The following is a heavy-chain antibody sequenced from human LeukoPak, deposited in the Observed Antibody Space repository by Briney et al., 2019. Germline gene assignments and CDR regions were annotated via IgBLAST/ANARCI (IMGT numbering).Heavy chain of an antibody. CDR3: AKGRVAARPWWFDP. CDR2: ISYDGSNK. Sequence: GGSLRLSCAASGFTFSSYAMHWVRQAPGKGLEWVAVISYDGSNKYYADSVKGRFTISRDNSKNTLYLQMNSLRAEDTAVYYCAKGRVAARPWWFDPWGQGTLVTVSS. CDR1: GFTFSSYA. V-gene: IGHV3-30*04. J-gene: IGHJ5*02. D-gene: IGHD6-6*01.